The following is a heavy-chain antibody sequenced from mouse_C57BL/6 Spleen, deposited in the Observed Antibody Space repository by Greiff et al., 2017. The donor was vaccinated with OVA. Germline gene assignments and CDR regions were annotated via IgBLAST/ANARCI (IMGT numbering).Heavy chain of an antibody. Sequence: EVQLVESGGDLVKPGGSLKLSCAASGFTFSSYGMSWVRQTPDKRLEWVATISSGGSYTYYPDSVKGRFTISRDNAKNTLYLQMSSLKSEDTAMEYCARQTTAQEGFDYWGQGTTLTVSS. J-gene: IGHJ2*01. CDR2: ISSGGSYT. CDR3: ARQTTAQEGFDY. V-gene: IGHV5-6*01. D-gene: IGHD3-2*02. CDR1: GFTFSSYG.